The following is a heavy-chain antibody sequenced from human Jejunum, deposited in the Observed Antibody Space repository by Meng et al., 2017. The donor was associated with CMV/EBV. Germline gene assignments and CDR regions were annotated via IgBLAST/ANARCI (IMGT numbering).Heavy chain of an antibody. CDR3: ARVLGDFWSGNYGGHFES. V-gene: IGHV1-69*02. D-gene: IGHD3-3*01. J-gene: IGHJ4*02. Sequence: QGQLGESGAEVKKPGSSGKGTCKASGGPFSSYTISWVRQAPGQGLEWMGRIIPILGIANYAQKFQGRVTITADKSTSTAYMELSSLRSEDTAVYYCARVLGDFWSGNYGGHFESWGQGTLVTVSS. CDR2: IIPILGIA. CDR1: GGPFSSYT.